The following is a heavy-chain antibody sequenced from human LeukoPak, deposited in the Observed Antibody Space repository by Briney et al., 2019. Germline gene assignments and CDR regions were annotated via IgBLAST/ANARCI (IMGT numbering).Heavy chain of an antibody. CDR2: LFGNGRT. CDR1: GFTVGSNY. V-gene: IGHV3-66*02. CDR3: VRVRSSSWYFDL. D-gene: IGHD6-13*01. Sequence: GGSLRLSCAASGFTVGSNYMNWDRQAPGKGLEWVSILFGNGRTYYADSVKGRFTISRDNSKNTLFLQMNNMRTEDTAIYYCVRVRSSSWYFDLWGQGTLVTVSS. J-gene: IGHJ4*02.